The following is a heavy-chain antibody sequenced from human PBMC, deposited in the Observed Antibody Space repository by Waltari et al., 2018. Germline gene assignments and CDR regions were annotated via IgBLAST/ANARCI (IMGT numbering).Heavy chain of an antibody. D-gene: IGHD6-19*01. CDR2: INAGNGNT. CDR1: GYTFTSYA. Sequence: QVQLVQSGAEVKKPGASVKVSCKASGYTFTSYAMHWVRQAPGQRLEWMGWINAGNGNTKYSQKFQGRVTSTRDTSASTAYMELSSLRSEDTAVYYCARERGEAVAGSRYYFDYWGQGTLVTVSS. V-gene: IGHV1-3*01. J-gene: IGHJ4*02. CDR3: ARERGEAVAGSRYYFDY.